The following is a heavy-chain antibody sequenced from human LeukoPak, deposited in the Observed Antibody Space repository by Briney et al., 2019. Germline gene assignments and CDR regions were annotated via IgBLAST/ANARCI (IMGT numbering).Heavy chain of an antibody. J-gene: IGHJ1*01. V-gene: IGHV1-18*01. CDR1: GYTFPSYG. D-gene: IGHD3-22*01. Sequence: ASVSVSCKASGYTFPSYGISWVRQAPGQGLEWMGWISAYNGNTNYAQKLQGRVTMTTDTSTSTAYMELRSLRSDDTAVYYCARAGIYYYDSSGYSTEYFQHWGQGTLVTVSS. CDR2: ISAYNGNT. CDR3: ARAGIYYYDSSGYSTEYFQH.